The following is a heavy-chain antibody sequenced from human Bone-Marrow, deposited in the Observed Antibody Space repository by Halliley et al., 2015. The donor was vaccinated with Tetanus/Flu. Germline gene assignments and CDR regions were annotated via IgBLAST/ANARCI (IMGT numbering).Heavy chain of an antibody. CDR2: IKKDGGEI. J-gene: IGHJ4*02. D-gene: IGHD3-16*02. CDR1: GFDFSKYC. Sequence: SLRLSCAASGFDFSKYCMTWVRQAPGKGLEWVSNIKKDGGEIYYGDSVKGRFTVSRDNAENSLFLHMSGLRAEDTGFYYCARGSLVWGQGTLVPVSS. CDR3: ARGSLV. V-gene: IGHV3-7*01.